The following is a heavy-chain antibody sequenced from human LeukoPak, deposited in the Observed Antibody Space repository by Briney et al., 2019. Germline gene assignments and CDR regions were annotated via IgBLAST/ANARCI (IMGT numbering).Heavy chain of an antibody. Sequence: GRSLRLSCAASGFTFSSYAMHWVRQAPGKGLEWVAVISYDGSNKYYADSVKGRFTISRDNSKNTLYLQMNSLRAEDTAVYYCARDRVLEWLFWFDPWGRGTLVTVSS. D-gene: IGHD3-3*01. CDR1: GFTFSSYA. CDR2: ISYDGSNK. CDR3: ARDRVLEWLFWFDP. V-gene: IGHV3-30-3*01. J-gene: IGHJ5*02.